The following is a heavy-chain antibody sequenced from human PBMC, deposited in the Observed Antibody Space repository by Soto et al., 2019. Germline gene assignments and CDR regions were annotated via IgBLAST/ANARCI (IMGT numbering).Heavy chain of an antibody. J-gene: IGHJ4*02. D-gene: IGHD5-12*01. CDR3: ARAYRDGYNSTSQSNPLYDY. Sequence: GGSLRLSCAASGFTFSSYAMHWVRQAPGKGLEWVAVISYDGSNKYYADSVKGRFTISRDNSKNTLHLQMNSLRAEDTAVYYCARAYRDGYNSTSQSNPLYDYWGQGTLVTVSS. CDR1: GFTFSSYA. V-gene: IGHV3-30-3*01. CDR2: ISYDGSNK.